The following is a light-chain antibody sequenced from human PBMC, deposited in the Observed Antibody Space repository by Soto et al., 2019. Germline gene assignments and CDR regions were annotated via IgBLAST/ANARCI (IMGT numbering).Light chain of an antibody. V-gene: IGKV1-27*01. CDR3: QKYDSAPRT. CDR1: QGISFY. Sequence: DIQMTQSPSSLSASVGDSVTITCRASQGISFYLAWYQQKPGKVPRLMIYEASTLQSGVPSRFSGSGSGTDFTLTLSSLQPEDGATYYCQKYDSAPRTFGQGTKVEIK. J-gene: IGKJ1*01. CDR2: EAS.